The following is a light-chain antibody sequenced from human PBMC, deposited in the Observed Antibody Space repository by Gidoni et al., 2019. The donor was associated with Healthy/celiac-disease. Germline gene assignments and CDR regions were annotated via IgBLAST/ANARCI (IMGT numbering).Light chain of an antibody. V-gene: IGKV3-11*01. Sequence: EIVLTQSPATLSWSPGERATLSCRASQSVSSYLAWYQQKPGQAPRLLIYDASNRAPGIPARFSGSGSGTDFTLTISSLEPEDFAVYYCQQRSNWPPSITFGQGTRLEIK. CDR1: QSVSSY. CDR3: QQRSNWPPSIT. CDR2: DAS. J-gene: IGKJ5*01.